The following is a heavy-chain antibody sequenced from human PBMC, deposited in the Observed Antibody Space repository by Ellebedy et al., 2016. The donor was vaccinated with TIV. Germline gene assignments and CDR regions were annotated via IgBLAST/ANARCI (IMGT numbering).Heavy chain of an antibody. J-gene: IGHJ5*02. CDR2: IIPIFGTA. D-gene: IGHD3-22*01. V-gene: IGHV1-69*13. Sequence: SVKVSXXASGGTFSSYAISWVRQAPGQGLEWMGGIIPIFGTANYAQKFQGRVTITADESTSTAYMELSSLRSEDTAVYYCAREMSPYDSSGYYSNWFDPWGQGTLVTVSS. CDR3: AREMSPYDSSGYYSNWFDP. CDR1: GGTFSSYA.